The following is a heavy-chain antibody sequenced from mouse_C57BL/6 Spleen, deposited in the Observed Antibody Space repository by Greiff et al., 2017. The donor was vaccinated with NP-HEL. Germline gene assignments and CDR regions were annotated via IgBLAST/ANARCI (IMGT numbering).Heavy chain of an antibody. CDR2: IYPGDGDT. CDR1: GYAFSSYW. J-gene: IGHJ4*01. Sequence: VQLQQSGAELVKPGASVKISCKASGYAFSSYWMNWVKQRPGKGLEWIGQIYPGDGDTNYNGKFKGKATLTADKSSSTSYMQLSSLTSEESAVYFDARSPHYDGSSDEAMDYWGQGTSVTVSS. D-gene: IGHD1-1*01. CDR3: ARSPHYDGSSDEAMDY. V-gene: IGHV1-80*01.